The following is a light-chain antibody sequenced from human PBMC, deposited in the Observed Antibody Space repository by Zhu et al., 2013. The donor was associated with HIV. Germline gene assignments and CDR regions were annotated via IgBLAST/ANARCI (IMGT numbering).Light chain of an antibody. CDR1: QSVSSSY. CDR2: GAS. Sequence: EIVMTQSPATLSVSPGERATLSCRASQSVSSSYLAWYQQKPGQAPRLLIYGASSRATGIPARFSGSGSGTDFTLTISSLEPEDFAVYYCQQRSNWLFTFGPGTKVDIK. J-gene: IGKJ3*01. V-gene: IGKV3D-20*02. CDR3: QQRSNWLFT.